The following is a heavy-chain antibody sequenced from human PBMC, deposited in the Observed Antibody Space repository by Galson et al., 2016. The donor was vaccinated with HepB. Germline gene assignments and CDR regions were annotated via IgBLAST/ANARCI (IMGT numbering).Heavy chain of an antibody. CDR3: ARDMSFYCLDF. Sequence: LSLTCAVSGGSISSSHWWSWVRQPPGKGLEWVAGIYSDGRKTSYVDSVKGRFIVSRDVSENTMYLQMNSLRAEDTAVYFCARDMSFYCLDFRGQGTPVTVSS. CDR2: IYSDGRKT. V-gene: IGHV3-33*07. CDR1: GGSISSSH. D-gene: IGHD3/OR15-3a*01. J-gene: IGHJ4*02.